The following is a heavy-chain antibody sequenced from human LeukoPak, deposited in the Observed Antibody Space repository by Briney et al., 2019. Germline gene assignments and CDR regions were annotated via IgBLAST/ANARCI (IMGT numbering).Heavy chain of an antibody. J-gene: IGHJ4*02. CDR3: AKSLWFEELSPTDY. D-gene: IGHD3-10*01. CDR1: GFTFSSYA. CDR2: ISYVGSNK. V-gene: IGHV3-30*18. Sequence: PGGSLRLSCAASGFTFSSYAMHWVRQAPGKGLEWVAVISYVGSNKFYADSVKGRFTISRDNPNNTLYLQMNSLRAADTAVYYCAKSLWFEELSPTDYWGQGTLVTVSS.